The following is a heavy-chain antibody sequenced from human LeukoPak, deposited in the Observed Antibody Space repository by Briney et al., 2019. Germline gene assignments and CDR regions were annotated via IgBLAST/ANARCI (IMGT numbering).Heavy chain of an antibody. CDR1: GYTFTSYG. D-gene: IGHD2-2*01. V-gene: IGHV1-18*04. CDR3: ARGRGYCSSISCLPEGY. CDR2: ISAYNGNT. Sequence: PGASAKVSCKASGYTFTSYGISWVRQAPGQGLEWMGWISAYNGNTNYAQKLQGRVTMTTDTSTSTAYMELRSLRSDDTAVYYCARGRGYCSSISCLPEGYWGQGTLVTVSS. J-gene: IGHJ4*02.